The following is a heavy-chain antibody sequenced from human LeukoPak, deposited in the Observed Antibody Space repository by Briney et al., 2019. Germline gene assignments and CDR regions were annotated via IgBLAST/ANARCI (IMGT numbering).Heavy chain of an antibody. Sequence: GRSLRLSCAASGFTFSTYSMNWVRQAPGKGLEWVSYISSSSSTIYYADSVKGRFTISRDNAKNSLFLQMNSLRDEDTAVYYCASLRFYGDYADYWGQGTLVTVSS. J-gene: IGHJ4*02. D-gene: IGHD4-17*01. V-gene: IGHV3-48*02. CDR3: ASLRFYGDYADY. CDR2: ISSSSSTI. CDR1: GFTFSTYS.